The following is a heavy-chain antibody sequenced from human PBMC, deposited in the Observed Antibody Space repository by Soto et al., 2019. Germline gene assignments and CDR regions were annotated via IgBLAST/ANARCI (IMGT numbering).Heavy chain of an antibody. CDR3: AKDRGYSFGYFDY. J-gene: IGHJ4*02. D-gene: IGHD5-18*01. CDR1: GFTFSNYA. Sequence: PGGSLRLSCAASGFTFSNYAMSWVHQAPGKGLEWVSAISTSGGNTYYADSVKGRFTISRDNSENTLYLQMNSLRAEDTAVYYCAKDRGYSFGYFDYWGQGTLVTVSS. V-gene: IGHV3-23*01. CDR2: ISTSGGNT.